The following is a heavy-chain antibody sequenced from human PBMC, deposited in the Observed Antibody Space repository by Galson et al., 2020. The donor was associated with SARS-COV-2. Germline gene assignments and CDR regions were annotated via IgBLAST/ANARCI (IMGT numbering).Heavy chain of an antibody. D-gene: IGHD6-13*01. V-gene: IGHV5-51*01. CDR3: SRLDSSIWYYFDC. CDR1: GYSFTSYW. Sequence: GESLKISCKGSGYSFTSYWIGWVRQMPGKGLEWMGIIYPGDSDTRYSPSFQGQVTISADKSISTAYLQWRSLKASDTAMYYCSRLDSSIWYYFDCWGQGTLVTVSS. J-gene: IGHJ4*02. CDR2: IYPGDSDT.